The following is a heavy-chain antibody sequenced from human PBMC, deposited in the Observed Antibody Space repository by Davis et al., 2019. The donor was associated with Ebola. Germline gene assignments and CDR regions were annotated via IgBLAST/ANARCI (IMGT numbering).Heavy chain of an antibody. D-gene: IGHD5-18*01. CDR1: GSTFRNYW. CDR3: SREVRGGFSPMDL. V-gene: IGHV3-74*01. CDR2: INGEGNYI. J-gene: IGHJ6*04. Sequence: GESLKISCAVSGSTFRNYWMHWVRQVPGKGLEWVSRINGEGNYIDYADSVKGRFTISRDNARNTLYLQMNSLRAEDTAVYYCSREVRGGFSPMDLWGTGTTVTVFS.